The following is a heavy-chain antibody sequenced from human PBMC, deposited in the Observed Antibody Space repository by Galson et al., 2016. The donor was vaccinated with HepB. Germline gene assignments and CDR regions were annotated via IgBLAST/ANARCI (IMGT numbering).Heavy chain of an antibody. J-gene: IGHJ6*03. D-gene: IGHD3-3*01. CDR3: ARGAYNFSTPYTGGYYYMDV. CDR1: GGSLTSSY. V-gene: IGHV4-59*01. CDR2: ISPIGSS. Sequence: SETLSLTCTVSGGSLTSSYWAWIRQPPGKGLEWIGYISPIGSSTLKSSLKSRVAISVDTSKTKFYLDLNSVTAADTAVYYCARGAYNFSTPYTGGYYYMDVWGKGNTVTVSS.